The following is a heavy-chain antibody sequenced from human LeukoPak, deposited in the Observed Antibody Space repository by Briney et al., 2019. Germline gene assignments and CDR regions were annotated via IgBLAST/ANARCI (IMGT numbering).Heavy chain of an antibody. CDR2: FDPEDGET. CDR3: ATATYYYDSSGYYLDY. D-gene: IGHD3-22*01. V-gene: IGHV1-24*01. CDR1: VYTLTELS. J-gene: IGHJ4*02. Sequence: ASVKVSCKVSVYTLTELSMHWVRQAPGKGREWMGGFDPEDGETIYAQKFQGRVTMTQDTSTDTAYMELSSLRSEDTAVYYCATATYYYDSSGYYLDYWGQGTLVTVSS.